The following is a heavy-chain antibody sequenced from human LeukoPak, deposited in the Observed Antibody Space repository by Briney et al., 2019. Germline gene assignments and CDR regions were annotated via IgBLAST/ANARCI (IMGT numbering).Heavy chain of an antibody. V-gene: IGHV4-30-4*08. D-gene: IGHD3-16*01. CDR3: ARDLFWGGIDY. J-gene: IGHJ4*02. CDR2: IYYSGST. Sequence: SETLSLTCTVSGGSISSGDYYWSWIRQPPGKGLEWIGYIYYSGSTYYNPSLKSRVTISVDTSKNQFSLKLSSVTAADTAVYYCARDLFWGGIDYWGQGTLVTVSS. CDR1: GGSISSGDYY.